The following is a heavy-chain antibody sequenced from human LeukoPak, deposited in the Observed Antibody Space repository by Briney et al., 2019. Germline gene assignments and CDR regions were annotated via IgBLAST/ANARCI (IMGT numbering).Heavy chain of an antibody. CDR3: ARETSQKGAHYMDV. D-gene: IGHD3-16*01. J-gene: IGHJ6*03. CDR1: GGSISSYY. Sequence: SETLSLTCTVSGGSISSYYWSWIRQPPGKGLEWIGYIYYSGSTSYKPSLKSRVTISVDTSKNQFSLKLRSVTAADTAVYYCARETSQKGAHYMDVWGKGTTVTVSS. V-gene: IGHV4-59*01. CDR2: IYYSGST.